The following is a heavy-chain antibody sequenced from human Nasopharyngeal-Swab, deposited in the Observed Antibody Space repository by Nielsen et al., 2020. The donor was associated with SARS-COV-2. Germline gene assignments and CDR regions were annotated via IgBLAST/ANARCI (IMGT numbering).Heavy chain of an antibody. CDR1: GYTLTELS. D-gene: IGHD6-19*01. Sequence: ASVKVSCKVFGYTLTELSMHWARQAPGKGLGWMGGFDPEDGETIYAQKFQGRVTMTEDTSTDTAYMELSSLRSEDTAVYYCATAPPVAGIGYWFDPWGQGTLVTVSS. V-gene: IGHV1-24*01. J-gene: IGHJ5*02. CDR3: ATAPPVAGIGYWFDP. CDR2: FDPEDGET.